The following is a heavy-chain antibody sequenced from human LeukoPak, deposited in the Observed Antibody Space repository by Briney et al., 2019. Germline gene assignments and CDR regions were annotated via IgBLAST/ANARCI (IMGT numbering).Heavy chain of an antibody. Sequence: GGSLRLSCAASGFTFSNYGMHWVRQAPGKGLEWVAVISYDGSNKYYAGSVKGRFTISRDNSKNTLYLQMNSLRAEDTAVYYCASFEAAYGDHDFDYWGQGTLVTVSS. CDR3: ASFEAAYGDHDFDY. V-gene: IGHV3-30*03. J-gene: IGHJ4*02. CDR2: ISYDGSNK. D-gene: IGHD4-17*01. CDR1: GFTFSNYG.